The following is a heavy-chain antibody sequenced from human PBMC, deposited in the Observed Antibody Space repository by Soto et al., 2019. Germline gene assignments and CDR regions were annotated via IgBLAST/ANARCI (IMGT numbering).Heavy chain of an antibody. CDR3: ARQIDDSDTAPNFQYYFDS. J-gene: IGHJ4*02. V-gene: IGHV5-10-1*01. CDR1: GYSFAGYS. D-gene: IGHD5-18*01. Sequence: GASLKISCKASGYSFAGYSITWVRQKPGKGLEWMGRIDPSDSQTYYSPSFRGHVTISVTKSTTTVFLQRSSLRSSDTAMYYCARQIDDSDTAPNFQYYFDSWGQGTPVTVSS. CDR2: IDPSDSQT.